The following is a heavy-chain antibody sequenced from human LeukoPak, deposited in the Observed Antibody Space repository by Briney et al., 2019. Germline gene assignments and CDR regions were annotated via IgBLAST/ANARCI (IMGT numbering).Heavy chain of an antibody. J-gene: IGHJ4*02. D-gene: IGHD3-3*01. CDR3: AKDPSRTLGFLYSPSYYFDY. CDR1: GFTFSSYA. CDR2: ISGSGGST. V-gene: IGHV3-23*01. Sequence: PGGSLRLTCAASGFTFSSYAMSWVRQAPGKGLEWVSAISGSGGSTYYADSVKGRFTISRDNSKNTLYLQMNSLRAEDTAVYYCAKDPSRTLGFLYSPSYYFDYWGQGTLVTVSS.